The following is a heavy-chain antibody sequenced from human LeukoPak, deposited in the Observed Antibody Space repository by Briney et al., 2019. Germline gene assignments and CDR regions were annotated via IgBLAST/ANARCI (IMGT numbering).Heavy chain of an antibody. V-gene: IGHV1-46*01. CDR3: ARSGGSGSYRLEYLQH. J-gene: IGHJ1*01. CDR2: INPSGGST. D-gene: IGHD3-10*01. CDR1: GYTFTNYY. Sequence: ASVKVSCKASGYTFTNYYIHWVRQAPGQGLEWMAIINPSGGSTSYAQKFQGRVTMTRDTSTSTVYMELSSLRSEDTAVYYCARSGGSGSYRLEYLQHWGQGTLVTVSS.